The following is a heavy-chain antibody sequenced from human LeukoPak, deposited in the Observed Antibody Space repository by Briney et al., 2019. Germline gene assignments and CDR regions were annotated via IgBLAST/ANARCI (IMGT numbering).Heavy chain of an antibody. Sequence: SETLSLTCTVSGGSISRYYWSWIRQPPGKGLEWIGYIYYSGSTNYNPSLKSRVTISVDTSKNQFSLKLSSVTAADTAVYYCARDRLRGYNWFDPWGQGTLVTVSS. CDR3: ARDRLRGYNWFDP. CDR2: IYYSGST. CDR1: GGSISRYY. V-gene: IGHV4-59*01. J-gene: IGHJ5*02. D-gene: IGHD2-15*01.